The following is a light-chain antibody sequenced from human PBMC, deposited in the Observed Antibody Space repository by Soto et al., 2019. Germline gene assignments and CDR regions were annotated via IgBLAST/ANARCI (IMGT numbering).Light chain of an antibody. CDR1: ESIANY. V-gene: IGKV1-5*01. CDR2: DAA. J-gene: IGKJ1*01. CDR3: QQYSSYWT. Sequence: DIQMTQSPSTLSAFVGDRVTITCRASESIANYLAWYQHRPGKAPKLLIFDAANLQSGVPSRFSGSGSGTEFNLTISSLQPDDVATYHCQQYSSYWTFGQGTKVEIK.